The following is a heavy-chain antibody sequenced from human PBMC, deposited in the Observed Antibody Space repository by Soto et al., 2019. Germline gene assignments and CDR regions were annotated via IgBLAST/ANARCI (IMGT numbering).Heavy chain of an antibody. CDR2: FKHSGGT. J-gene: IGHJ4*02. V-gene: IGHV4-34*02. CDR1: GESFSDYY. D-gene: IGHD6-19*01. Sequence: VHLQQWGAGLLKPSETLSLTCAVYGESFSDYYWSWIRQSPGEGLEWIGEFKHSGGTNYNPSLKFRVSIFGDTSKNQLFLTLTSVTAADTAIYYCARQVVGLAVTQDWGQGTLVTVSS. CDR3: ARQVVGLAVTQD.